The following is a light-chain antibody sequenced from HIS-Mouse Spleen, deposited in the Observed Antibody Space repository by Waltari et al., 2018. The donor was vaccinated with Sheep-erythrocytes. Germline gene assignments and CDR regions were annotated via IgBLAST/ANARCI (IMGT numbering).Light chain of an antibody. V-gene: IGLV2-11*01. CDR2: DVS. CDR3: CSYAGSYNHV. CDR1: SRDVGGCNY. Sequence: QSALTQPRSVSGSPGQSVTLSCTGTSRDVGGCNYVSWYQQHPGKAPKLMIYDVSKRPSGVPDRFSGSKSGNTASLTISGLQAEDEADYYCCSYAGSYNHVFATGTKVTVL. J-gene: IGLJ1*01.